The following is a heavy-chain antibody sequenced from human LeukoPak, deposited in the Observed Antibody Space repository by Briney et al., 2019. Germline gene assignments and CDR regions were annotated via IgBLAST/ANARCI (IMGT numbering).Heavy chain of an antibody. D-gene: IGHD3-10*01. V-gene: IGHV1-8*03. Sequence: GASVTVSCKASGYTFTSYDINWVRQATGQRLEWMGWMNPNSGNTGYAQKFQGRVTITRNTSISTAYMELSSLRSEDTAVYYCARSVPKYGSGSWFPSRRYYYMDVWGKGTTVTVSS. CDR1: GYTFTSYD. CDR2: MNPNSGNT. CDR3: ARSVPKYGSGSWFPSRRYYYMDV. J-gene: IGHJ6*03.